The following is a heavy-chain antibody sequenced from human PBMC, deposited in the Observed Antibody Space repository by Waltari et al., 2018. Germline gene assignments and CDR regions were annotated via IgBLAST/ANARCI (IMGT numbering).Heavy chain of an antibody. V-gene: IGHV3-15*01. Sequence: EVQLVESGGGLVKPGGSLRLSCDASGFIFSRAWINWVRQAPGKGLEWVGRVKSKTDGGTTDYAAPVKGRFTISRDDSKNTLYLQMNSLKTEDTAVYYCTTDVAFGILLIPYWGQGTWVTVSS. CDR3: TTDVAFGILLIPY. D-gene: IGHD3-16*01. J-gene: IGHJ4*02. CDR1: GFIFSRAW. CDR2: VKSKTDGGTT.